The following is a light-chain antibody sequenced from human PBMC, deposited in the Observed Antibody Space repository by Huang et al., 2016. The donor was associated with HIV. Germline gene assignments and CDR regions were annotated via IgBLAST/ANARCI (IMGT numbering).Light chain of an antibody. Sequence: DIQMPQSPSSLSASVGDRVSITCQASQNIGNYLNWYQQKPGQTPKLLIFDASNLETGVSSRFSASGSGTDFTFTITTLQPEDIATYYCQHYDSLPPWTFGQGTRVEI. CDR1: QNIGNY. CDR3: QHYDSLPPWT. V-gene: IGKV1-33*01. J-gene: IGKJ1*01. CDR2: DAS.